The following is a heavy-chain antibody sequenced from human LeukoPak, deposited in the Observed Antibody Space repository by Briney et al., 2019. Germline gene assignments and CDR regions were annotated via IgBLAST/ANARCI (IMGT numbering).Heavy chain of an antibody. V-gene: IGHV1-18*01. CDR3: ARGLGYCSSTSCYEPDY. J-gene: IGHJ4*02. CDR2: ISAYNGNT. Sequence: ASVKVSCKASGYTFTSYGISWVRQAPGQGLEWMGWISAYNGNTNCAQKLQGRVTMTTDTSTSTAYMELRSLRSDDTAVYYCARGLGYCSSTSCYEPDYWGQGTLVTVSS. D-gene: IGHD2-2*01. CDR1: GYTFTSYG.